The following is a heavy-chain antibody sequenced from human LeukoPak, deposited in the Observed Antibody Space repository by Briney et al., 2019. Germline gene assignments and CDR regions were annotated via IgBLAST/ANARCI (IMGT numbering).Heavy chain of an antibody. J-gene: IGHJ4*02. D-gene: IGHD6-19*01. V-gene: IGHV4-34*01. Sequence: SETLSLTCAVYGGSFSDYYWSWIRQPPGKGLEWIGEINHSGSTNYNPSLKSRVTISVDTSKNQFSLKLSSVTAADTAVYYCARQNIAVAASYYFDYWGQGTLVTVSS. CDR2: INHSGST. CDR3: ARQNIAVAASYYFDY. CDR1: GGSFSDYY.